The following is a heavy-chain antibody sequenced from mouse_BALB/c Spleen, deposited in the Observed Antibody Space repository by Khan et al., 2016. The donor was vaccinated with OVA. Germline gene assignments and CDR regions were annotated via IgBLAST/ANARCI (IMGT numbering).Heavy chain of an antibody. CDR3: TRNEGYYGYGRGAY. V-gene: IGHV5-9-1*01. CDR1: GFSFSSYS. CDR2: ISSGGTYT. Sequence: EVELVESGGGLVKPGGSLKLSCAASGFSFSSYSMSWVRQTPEKRLEWVATISSGGTYTYSSNSVKGRFTISRDNANNTLFLQMSSQRYEGTAMYSCTRNEGYYGYGRGAYWGQGTSVTVS. J-gene: IGHJ4*01. D-gene: IGHD2-2*01.